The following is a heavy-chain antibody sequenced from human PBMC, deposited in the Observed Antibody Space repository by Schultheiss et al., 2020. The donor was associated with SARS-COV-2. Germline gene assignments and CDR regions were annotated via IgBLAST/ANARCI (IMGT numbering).Heavy chain of an antibody. D-gene: IGHD5-12*01. Sequence: GSLRLSCTVSGGSVSSGSYYWSWIRQPPGKGLEWIGYIYYSGSTNYNPSLKSRVTISVDTSKNQFSLKLSSVTAADTAVYYCAREGPRRGYSGYDLVAWGQGTLVTVSS. V-gene: IGHV4-61*01. CDR1: GGSVSSGSYY. J-gene: IGHJ5*02. CDR3: AREGPRRGYSGYDLVA. CDR2: IYYSGST.